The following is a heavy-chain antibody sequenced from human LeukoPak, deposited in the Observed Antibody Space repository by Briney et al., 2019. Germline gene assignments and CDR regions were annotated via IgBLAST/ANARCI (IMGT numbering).Heavy chain of an antibody. D-gene: IGHD3-10*01. V-gene: IGHV3-11*04. CDR3: ARVTTMVRGVIIEFLDY. CDR1: GCTFSDYY. CDR2: IGGSGATI. Sequence: PGGSLRLSCAASGCTFSDYYMSWIRQAPGKGLEWVSYIGGSGATIYYADSVKGRSTISRDNAKNSLYLQMNSLRAEDTAVYYCARVTTMVRGVIIEFLDYWGQGTLVTVSS. J-gene: IGHJ4*02.